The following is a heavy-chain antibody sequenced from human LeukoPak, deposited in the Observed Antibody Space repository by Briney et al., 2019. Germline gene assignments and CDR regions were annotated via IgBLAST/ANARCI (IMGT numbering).Heavy chain of an antibody. CDR2: LSYDESQK. CDR1: GFTFSVYT. J-gene: IGHJ4*02. Sequence: GGSLSLSCGASGFTFSVYTMHCVRLARGGGLEWVAFLSYDESQKYYADSVKGRSTMSRADSPNILILQMCDPRDEDTAVYYCARARSTKKVVVNRIDYWGQGTMVTVSS. CDR3: ARARSTKKVVVNRIDY. D-gene: IGHD3-22*01. V-gene: IGHV3-30*04.